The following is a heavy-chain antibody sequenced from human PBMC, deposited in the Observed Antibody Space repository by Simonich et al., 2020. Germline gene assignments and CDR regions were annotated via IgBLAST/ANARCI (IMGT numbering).Heavy chain of an antibody. J-gene: IGHJ4*02. D-gene: IGHD6-6*01. CDR2: ISDDGSNK. Sequence: GGGVVQPGRSLRLSWAASGFTFSSYAMRWVRQDPGKGLERVAVISDDGSNKYYADSVKGRFTISRDNSKNTLYLQMNSLRAEDTAVYYCARDLGSSYYFYYWGQGTLVTVSS. CDR1: GFTFSSYA. CDR3: ARDLGSSYYFYY. V-gene: IGHV3-30*07.